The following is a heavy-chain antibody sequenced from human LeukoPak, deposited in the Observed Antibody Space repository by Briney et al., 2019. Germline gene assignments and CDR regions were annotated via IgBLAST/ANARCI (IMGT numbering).Heavy chain of an antibody. CDR1: GFTFSDHH. D-gene: IGHD3-10*01. Sequence: PGGSLRLSCASSGFTFSDHHMSWIRQAPGEGLEWVSNISIGGSSIDYADSVKGRFTISRDDAKNSLYLQMNSLRAEDTAVYYCARDHVVPGLVFDHWGQGTLVSVSS. V-gene: IGHV3-11*04. J-gene: IGHJ4*02. CDR3: ARDHVVPGLVFDH. CDR2: ISIGGSSI.